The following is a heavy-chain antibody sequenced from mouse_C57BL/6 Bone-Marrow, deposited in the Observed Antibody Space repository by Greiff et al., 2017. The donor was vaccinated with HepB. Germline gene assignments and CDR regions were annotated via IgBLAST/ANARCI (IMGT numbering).Heavy chain of an antibody. CDR2: ISDGGSYT. V-gene: IGHV5-4*01. CDR1: GFTFSSYA. CDR3: ARDRTTTVVTYYFDY. D-gene: IGHD1-1*01. Sequence: EVKVVESGGGLVKPGGSLKLSCAASGFTFSSYAMSWVRQTPEKRLAWVATISDGGSYTYYPDNVKGRFTISRDNAKNNQYLQMSHLKSEDPALYYCARDRTTTVVTYYFDYWGQGTTLTVSS. J-gene: IGHJ2*01.